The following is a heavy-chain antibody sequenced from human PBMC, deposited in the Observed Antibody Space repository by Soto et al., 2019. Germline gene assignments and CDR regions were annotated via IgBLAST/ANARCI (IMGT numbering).Heavy chain of an antibody. CDR2: IRNQSYKETT. V-gene: IGHV3-49*04. Sequence: SILLSCTGSGLPFADFAINWVRKAPGKGLDWVGLIRNQSYKETTESAAAVKGRFTISRATSNGIAYLTMNSLNIGDSAVYSCSGAESADTAYFSLYWGQGTPVTV. CDR1: GLPFADFA. CDR3: SGAESADTAYFSLY. D-gene: IGHD1-26*01. J-gene: IGHJ4*02.